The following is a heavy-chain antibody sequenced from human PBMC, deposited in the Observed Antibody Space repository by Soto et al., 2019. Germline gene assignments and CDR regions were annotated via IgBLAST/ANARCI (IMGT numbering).Heavy chain of an antibody. CDR2: IKGKTDGGTT. D-gene: IGHD2-8*01. J-gene: IGHJ4*01. V-gene: IGHV3-15*07. CDR1: GFTFSNAW. CDR3: ARDPTTYSTTYRPRTFDY. Sequence: GGSLRLSCAASGFTFSNAWINWVRQAPGKGLEWVGRIKGKTDGGTTDFAAPVKGRFAISRDDSKNMVYLQMDTLRAEDTAVYYCARDPTTYSTTYRPRTFDYWGQEPWSPSPQ.